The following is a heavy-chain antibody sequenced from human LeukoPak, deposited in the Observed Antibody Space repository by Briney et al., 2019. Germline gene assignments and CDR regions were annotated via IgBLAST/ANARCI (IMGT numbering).Heavy chain of an antibody. Sequence: ASVKVSCKASGYTFTSYGISWVRQAPGQGLEWMGWISAYNGNTNYAQKLQGRVTMTWDTSATTAYMELSSLRSEDTAVYYCARWGSGQCFDFWGQGTLVTVSS. J-gene: IGHJ4*02. V-gene: IGHV1-18*01. CDR2: ISAYNGNT. CDR3: ARWGSGQCFDF. CDR1: GYTFTSYG. D-gene: IGHD3-16*01.